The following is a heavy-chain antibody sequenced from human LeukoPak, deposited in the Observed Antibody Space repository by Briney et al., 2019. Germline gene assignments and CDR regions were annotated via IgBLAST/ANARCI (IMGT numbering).Heavy chain of an antibody. J-gene: IGHJ4*02. CDR2: INYSGSA. CDR3: ARWYYDSSGYRYFDY. D-gene: IGHD3-22*01. Sequence: SETLSLTCTVSGVSISSYYWTWIRQPPGKGLEWIGNINYSGSAKYNPSLKSRVTISVDTSKNQFSLKLSSVTAADTAVYYCARWYYDSSGYRYFDYWGQGTLVTVSS. CDR1: GVSISSYY. V-gene: IGHV4-59*01.